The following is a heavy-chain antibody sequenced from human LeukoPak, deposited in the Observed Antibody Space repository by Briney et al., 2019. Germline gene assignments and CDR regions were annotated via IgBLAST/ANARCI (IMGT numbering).Heavy chain of an antibody. D-gene: IGHD1-26*01. CDR1: GYTFTKYG. Sequence: ASVKVSCKASGYTFTKYGIIWARQAPGQGLEWMGIINPSGGSTSYAQKFQGRVTMTRDTSTSTVYMELSSLRSEDTAVYYCARLGYSGSQSYFDYWGQGTLVTVSS. J-gene: IGHJ4*02. V-gene: IGHV1-46*01. CDR2: INPSGGST. CDR3: ARLGYSGSQSYFDY.